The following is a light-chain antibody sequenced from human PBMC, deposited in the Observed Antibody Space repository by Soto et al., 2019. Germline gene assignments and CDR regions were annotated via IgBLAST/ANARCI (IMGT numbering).Light chain of an antibody. V-gene: IGKV1-5*01. J-gene: IGKJ5*01. CDR2: DAS. CDR1: QSISRW. Sequence: DIKMTQSPSTLSASVGDTVTITCRASQSISRWLAWYQQKPGKAPKILISDASILENGVPSRFSGTGSGTEFTLTISNLQPDDFATYFCQQYNSFSLIPSGQGTRLEIK. CDR3: QQYNSFSLIP.